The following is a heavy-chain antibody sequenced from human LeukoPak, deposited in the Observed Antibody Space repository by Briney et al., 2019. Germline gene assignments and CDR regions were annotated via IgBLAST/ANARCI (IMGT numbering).Heavy chain of an antibody. Sequence: GASVKVSCKASGYTFTGYYMHWVRQAPGQGLEWMGWIYPNSGGTNYAQKFQGRVTMTRDTSISTVYMELTRLRSDDTAVYYCGRDGYRGGALDIWGQGTTVTVSS. J-gene: IGHJ3*02. CDR1: GYTFTGYY. V-gene: IGHV1-2*02. D-gene: IGHD5-12*01. CDR3: GRDGYRGGALDI. CDR2: IYPNSGGT.